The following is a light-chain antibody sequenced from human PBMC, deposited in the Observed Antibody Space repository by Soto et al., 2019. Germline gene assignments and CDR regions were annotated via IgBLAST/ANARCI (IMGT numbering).Light chain of an antibody. V-gene: IGKV3-15*01. CDR3: QQYKNWPGT. CDR1: QSVSSN. J-gene: IGKJ1*01. CDR2: GAS. Sequence: EIVMTQSPATLSVSPGERATLSCRASQSVSSNLAWYQQKPGQAPRLLIYGASTRATGIPARFSGSGSGTEFTLTISSLQSEDFEVYYCQQYKNWPGTFGQGTKVEIK.